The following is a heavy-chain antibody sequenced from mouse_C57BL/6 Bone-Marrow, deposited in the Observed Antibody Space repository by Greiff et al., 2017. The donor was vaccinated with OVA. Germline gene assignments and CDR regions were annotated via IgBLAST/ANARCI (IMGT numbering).Heavy chain of an antibody. Sequence: VQLMESGAELVRPGASVTLSCKASGYTFTDYEMHWVKQTPVHGLEWIGAIDPETGGTAYNQKFKGKAILTADKSSSTAYMELRSLTSEDSAVYYCTRRGITTVVFDYWGQGTTLTVSS. CDR3: TRRGITTVVFDY. CDR2: IDPETGGT. D-gene: IGHD1-1*01. J-gene: IGHJ2*01. CDR1: GYTFTDYE. V-gene: IGHV1-15*01.